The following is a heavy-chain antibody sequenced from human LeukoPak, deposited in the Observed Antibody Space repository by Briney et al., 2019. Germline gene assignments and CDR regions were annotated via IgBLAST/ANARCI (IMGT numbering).Heavy chain of an antibody. D-gene: IGHD1-26*01. J-gene: IGHJ3*02. CDR1: GFTFSSYA. CDR2: ISYDGSNK. CDR3: VRDRNTIVGIWGAFDI. V-gene: IGHV3-30-3*01. Sequence: GGSLRLSCAASGFTFSSYAMHWVRQAPGKGLEWVAVISYDGSNKYYADSVKGRFTISRDNSKNTLYLQMNSLRAEDTAVYFCVRDRNTIVGIWGAFDIWGQGTMVTVSS.